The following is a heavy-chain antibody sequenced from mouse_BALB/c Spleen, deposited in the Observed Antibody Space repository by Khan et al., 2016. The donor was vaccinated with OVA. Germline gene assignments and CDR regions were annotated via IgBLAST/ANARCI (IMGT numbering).Heavy chain of an antibody. D-gene: IGHD1-1*01. CDR3: ARQLYGGMDY. Sequence: EVELVESGGGLVQPGGSQKLSCVTSGFTFSDYYMYWVRQTPEKRLEWVAYISNGGGNTYYQDTVKGRFTISRDNAKNTLDLQRSRLKSEDTAMYYCARQLYGGMDYWGQGTSVTVSS. CDR2: ISNGGGNT. J-gene: IGHJ4*01. CDR1: GFTFSDYY. V-gene: IGHV5-12*02.